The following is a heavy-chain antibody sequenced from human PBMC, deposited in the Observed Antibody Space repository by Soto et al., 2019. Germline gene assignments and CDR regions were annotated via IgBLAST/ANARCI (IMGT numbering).Heavy chain of an antibody. CDR3: ATETTYSGYDPQPT. V-gene: IGHV3-23*01. Sequence: GGSRRLACAASGFIASDYAMSGGRQAPGKGLEWVSGFSGSGGATFYADSVKGRFTISRDSSKNTIYLQMDSLKTEDTAVYYCATETTYSGYDPQPTWGQGALVTVSS. D-gene: IGHD5-12*01. CDR2: FSGSGGAT. CDR1: GFIASDYA. J-gene: IGHJ4*02.